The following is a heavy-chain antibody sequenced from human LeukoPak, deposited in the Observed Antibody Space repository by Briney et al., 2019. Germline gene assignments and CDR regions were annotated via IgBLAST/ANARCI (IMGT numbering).Heavy chain of an antibody. CDR1: GGSISSSTYY. J-gene: IGHJ5*02. D-gene: IGHD3-10*01. CDR2: IYYRGRT. CDR3: AILGTGSS. Sequence: PSETLSLTCTVSGGSISSSTYYWGWIRQPPGRGLEWIGTIYYRGRTYYNPSLKSRVTISVDTSNNQFSLRLSSVTAADTAVYYCAILGTGSSWGQGTLVTASS. V-gene: IGHV4-39*01.